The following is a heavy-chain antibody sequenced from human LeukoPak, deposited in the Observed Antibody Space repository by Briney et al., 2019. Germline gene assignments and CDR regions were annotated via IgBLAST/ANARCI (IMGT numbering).Heavy chain of an antibody. D-gene: IGHD4-17*01. CDR3: AKDRDSGYGDYFGFFDY. V-gene: IGHV3-33*06. CDR2: IWYDGSNK. J-gene: IGHJ4*02. CDR1: GFTFSSYG. Sequence: GRSLRLSCAASGFTFSSYGMHWVRQAPGKGLEWVAVIWYDGSNKYYADSVKGRFTISRDNSKNTLYLQMNSLRAEDTAVYYCAKDRDSGYGDYFGFFDYWGQGTLVTVSS.